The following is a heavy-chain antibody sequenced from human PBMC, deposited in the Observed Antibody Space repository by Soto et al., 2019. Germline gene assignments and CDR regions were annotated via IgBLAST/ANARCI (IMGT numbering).Heavy chain of an antibody. CDR3: AMDSGYYYCCTNV. Sequence: EVQLLESGGELVQPGGSLRLSCAASGFTFSSYAMSWVRQAPGKGLEWVLVISGSGETTDYADSVKGRFTISRDNSKNKLYRQRNSLRAEDTAVYYCAMDSGYYYCCTNVWGQGTTVTVS. V-gene: IGHV3-23*01. J-gene: IGHJ6*02. D-gene: IGHD3-10*01. CDR1: GFTFSSYA. CDR2: ISGSGETT.